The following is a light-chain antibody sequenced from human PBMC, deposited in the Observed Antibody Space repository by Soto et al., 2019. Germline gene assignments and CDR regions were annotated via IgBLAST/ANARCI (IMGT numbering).Light chain of an antibody. CDR1: QGISNY. CDR2: AAA. V-gene: IGKV1-27*01. Sequence: DIQMAQSPSTLSASVGDPVTITCRASQGISNYFAWYQQKTGDVPQLLIYAAATMQSGVTSRCSGSGSGADFTLTISRLESDDFALYYCQQYAEGTPITFGQGTRLEIK. J-gene: IGKJ5*01. CDR3: QQYAEGTPIT.